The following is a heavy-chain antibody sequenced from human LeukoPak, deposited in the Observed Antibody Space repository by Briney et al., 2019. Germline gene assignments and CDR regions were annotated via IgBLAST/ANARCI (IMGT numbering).Heavy chain of an antibody. CDR2: INTNTGNP. Sequence: ASVKVSCKASGYTFTSYAMNWVRQAPGQGLEWMGWINTNTGNPTYAQGFTGRFVFSLDTSVSTAYLQITSLKAEDTAIYYCAREGTLEWERFDIWGQGTMVTVSS. CDR3: AREGTLEWERFDI. CDR1: GYTFTSYA. D-gene: IGHD1-26*01. J-gene: IGHJ3*02. V-gene: IGHV7-4-1*02.